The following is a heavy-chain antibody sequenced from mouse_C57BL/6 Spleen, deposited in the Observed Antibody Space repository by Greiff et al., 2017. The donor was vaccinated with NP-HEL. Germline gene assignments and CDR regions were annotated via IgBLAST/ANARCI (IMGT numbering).Heavy chain of an antibody. CDR3: ARYGSSDY. D-gene: IGHD1-1*01. Sequence: QVHVKQPGAELVRPGTSVKLSCKASGYTFTSYWMHWVKQRPGQGLEWIGVIDPSDSYTNYNQKFKGKATLTVDTSSSTAYMQLSSLTSEDSAVYYCARYGSSDYWGQGTTLTVSS. J-gene: IGHJ2*01. V-gene: IGHV1-59*01. CDR2: IDPSDSYT. CDR1: GYTFTSYW.